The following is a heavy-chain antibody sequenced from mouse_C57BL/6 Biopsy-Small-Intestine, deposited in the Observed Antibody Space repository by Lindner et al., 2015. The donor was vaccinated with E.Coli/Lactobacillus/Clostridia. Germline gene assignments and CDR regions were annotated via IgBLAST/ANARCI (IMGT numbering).Heavy chain of an antibody. V-gene: IGHV5-4*01. D-gene: IGHD4-1*02. CDR3: ARSTGAGD. CDR2: ISDGGSYT. J-gene: IGHJ2*01. Sequence: VQLQESGGGLVKPGGSLKLSCAASGFTFSSYAMSWVRQTPEKRLEWVATISDGGSYTYYPDNVKGRFTISRDNAKNNLYLQMSHLKSEDTAMYYCARSTGAGDWGQGTTLTVSS. CDR1: GFTFSSYA.